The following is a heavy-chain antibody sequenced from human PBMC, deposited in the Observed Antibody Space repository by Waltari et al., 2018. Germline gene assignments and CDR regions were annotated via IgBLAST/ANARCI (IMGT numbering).Heavy chain of an antibody. Sequence: EVQVVQSGAEVTQPGATAKISCKASGYTFTDFYLHWLQLAPGKGLEWMGRVNTEDGETMYGMNFRDRITMTADTSTNTAYMELSSLRSADTAVYYCVVGGYCSPSICPWDYWGQGTLVTVSS. D-gene: IGHD2-15*01. V-gene: IGHV1-69-2*01. J-gene: IGHJ4*02. CDR1: GYTFTDFY. CDR3: VVGGYCSPSICPWDY. CDR2: VNTEDGET.